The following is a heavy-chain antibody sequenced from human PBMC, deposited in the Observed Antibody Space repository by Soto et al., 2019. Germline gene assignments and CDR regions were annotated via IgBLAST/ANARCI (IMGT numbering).Heavy chain of an antibody. CDR1: GASLSGHY. V-gene: IGHV4-4*07. CDR2: IYATGST. J-gene: IGHJ5*02. Sequence: SETLSLTCNVSGASLSGHYWSWIRQPPGKGLEWIGRIYATGSTDYNPSLKSRITMSVDMSKKQFSLTLRSVTAADTAVYYCVRDGTKTLRDWFDPWGQGISVTVSS. CDR3: VRDGTKTLRDWFDP. D-gene: IGHD1-1*01.